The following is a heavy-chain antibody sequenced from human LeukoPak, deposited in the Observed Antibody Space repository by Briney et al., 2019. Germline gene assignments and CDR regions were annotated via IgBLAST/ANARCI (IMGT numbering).Heavy chain of an antibody. CDR1: GFTFSDYY. D-gene: IGHD3-10*01. CDR3: TRGTYHYTSGN. J-gene: IGHJ4*02. V-gene: IGHV3-11*01. CDR2: ISGSGDII. Sequence: PGGSLRLSCAAAGFTFSDYYMSWVRQAPGKGLEWVSYISGSGDIIYYSDSVKGRFAVSRDNAKNSVYLQMNSLRAADTAVYFCTRGTYHYTSGNWGQGTLVTVSS.